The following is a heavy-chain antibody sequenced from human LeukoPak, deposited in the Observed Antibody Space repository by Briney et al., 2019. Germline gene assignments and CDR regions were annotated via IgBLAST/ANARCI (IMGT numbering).Heavy chain of an antibody. CDR3: ARQYRRWLVQYFDL. V-gene: IGHV4-34*01. Sequence: SETLSLTCAVYGGSFSGYYWSWLRQPPGKGLEWIGEISHSGSTNYNPSLKSRVTISVDTSKNQFSLKLSSVTAADTAVYYCARQYRRWLVQYFDLWGRGTLVTVSS. CDR2: ISHSGST. D-gene: IGHD6-19*01. J-gene: IGHJ2*01. CDR1: GGSFSGYY.